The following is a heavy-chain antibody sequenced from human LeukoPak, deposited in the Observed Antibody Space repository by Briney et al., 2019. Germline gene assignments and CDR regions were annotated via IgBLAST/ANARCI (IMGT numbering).Heavy chain of an antibody. CDR2: IYHSGST. CDR3: AREERYFDWL. CDR1: GYSISSGYY. D-gene: IGHD3-9*01. V-gene: IGHV4-38-2*02. J-gene: IGHJ4*02. Sequence: SETLSLTCAVSGYSISSGYYWGWIRQPPGKGLEWIGSIYHSGSTYYNPSLKSRVTISVDTSKNQFSLKLSSVAAADTAVYYCAREERYFDWLWGQGTLVTVSS.